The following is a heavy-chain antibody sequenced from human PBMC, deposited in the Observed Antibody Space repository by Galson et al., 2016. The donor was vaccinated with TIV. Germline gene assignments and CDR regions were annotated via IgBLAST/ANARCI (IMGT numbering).Heavy chain of an antibody. CDR1: GYTFAIYV. CDR2: INAGNGNT. J-gene: IGHJ4*02. V-gene: IGHV1-3*01. CDR3: ARPPYCGGDCYKYDY. Sequence: SVKVSCKASGYTFAIYVMHWVRQAPGQRLEWLGWINAGNGNTKYSQKFQGGVSITSDTSASTAYMELSSLRFEDTAVYYWARPPYCGGDCYKYDYWGQGTLVTVSS. D-gene: IGHD2-21*01.